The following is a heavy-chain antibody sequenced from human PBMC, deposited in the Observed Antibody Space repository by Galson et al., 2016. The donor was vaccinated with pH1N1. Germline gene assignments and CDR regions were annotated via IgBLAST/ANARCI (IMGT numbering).Heavy chain of an antibody. J-gene: IGHJ3*01. V-gene: IGHV4-38-2*01. CDR3: ASSIPVTALDAFDL. CDR1: GYSIISGYY. CDR2: IFHSGST. Sequence: LSLTCAVSGYSIISGYYWGWVRQPPGKGLEWIGSIFHSGSTYYNPSLKSRVTISVNTSRNQFSLTLSSVTAADTALYYCASSIPVTALDAFDLWGQGTMVTVSS. D-gene: IGHD2-21*02.